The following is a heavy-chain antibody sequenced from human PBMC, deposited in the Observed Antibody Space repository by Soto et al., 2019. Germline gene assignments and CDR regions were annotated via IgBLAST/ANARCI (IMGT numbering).Heavy chain of an antibody. V-gene: IGHV4-59*12. CDR1: GGSISSYY. CDR3: ARGPPFH. J-gene: IGHJ4*02. D-gene: IGHD3-16*01. Sequence: SETLSLTCNVSGGSISSYYWSWIRQPPGKGLEWIGFIYYSGSTDYNPSLKSRASVSIDTSKNQFSLKLSSVTAADTAVYYCARGPPFHWGQGTLVTVSS. CDR2: IYYSGST.